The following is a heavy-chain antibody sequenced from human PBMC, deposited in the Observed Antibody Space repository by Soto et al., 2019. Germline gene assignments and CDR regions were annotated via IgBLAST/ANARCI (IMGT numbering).Heavy chain of an antibody. CDR1: GYTLIDYS. J-gene: IGHJ6*02. CDR2: INPHSGDT. V-gene: IGHV1-2*06. CDR3: ARGGRIVDTGIGYYYYHAMDV. D-gene: IGHD5-18*01. Sequence: ASVKVSCKASGYTLIDYSIHWVRQAPGQGLEWMGRINPHSGDTDYSQKFRGRVTLTRDTSSSTAYMELGSLRSEDTAVYYCARGGRIVDTGIGYYYYHAMDVWGQGTTVTVSS.